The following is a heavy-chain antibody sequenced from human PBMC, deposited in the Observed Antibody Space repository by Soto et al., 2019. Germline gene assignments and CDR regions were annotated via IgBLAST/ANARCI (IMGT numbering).Heavy chain of an antibody. Sequence: QITLKESGPTLVKPTQTLTLTCTFSGFSLSTSGVGVGWIRQPPGKALEWLALIYWDDDKRYSPSLKSRLTITKDTSKNQVVITMTNMDPVDTATYYCAHRPSYCSGGSCYSGFDSWGQGTLVTVSS. J-gene: IGHJ4*02. V-gene: IGHV2-5*02. CDR2: IYWDDDK. CDR3: AHRPSYCSGGSCYSGFDS. CDR1: GFSLSTSGVG. D-gene: IGHD2-15*01.